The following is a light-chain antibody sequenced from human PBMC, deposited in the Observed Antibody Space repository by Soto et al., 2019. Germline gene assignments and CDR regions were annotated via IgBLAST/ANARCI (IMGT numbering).Light chain of an antibody. CDR3: AAWDDSLSGPWV. CDR1: SSNIGSNY. CDR2: SNN. V-gene: IGLV1-47*02. J-gene: IGLJ3*02. Sequence: QSVLTQPPSASGTRGQRVTISCSGSSSNIGSNYVYWYQQLPGTAPKLLIYSNNQRPSGVPDRFSGSKSGTSASLAISGLRSEDEADYYCAAWDDSLSGPWVFGGGTKLTVL.